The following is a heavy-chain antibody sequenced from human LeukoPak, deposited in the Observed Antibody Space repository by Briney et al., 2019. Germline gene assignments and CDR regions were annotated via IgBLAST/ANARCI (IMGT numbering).Heavy chain of an antibody. J-gene: IGHJ4*02. CDR3: ATLNGNRYYFDY. D-gene: IGHD2-8*01. CDR2: FDPEDGET. CDR1: GYTLTELS. V-gene: IGHV1-24*01. Sequence: ASVKVSCKVSGYTLTELSMHWVRQAPGKGLEWMGGFDPEDGETIYAQKFQGRVTMTEDTSTDTAYMGLSSLRSEDTAVYYCATLNGNRYYFDYWGQGTLVTVSS.